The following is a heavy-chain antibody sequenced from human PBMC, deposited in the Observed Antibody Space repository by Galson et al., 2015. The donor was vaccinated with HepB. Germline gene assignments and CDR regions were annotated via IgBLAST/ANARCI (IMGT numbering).Heavy chain of an antibody. CDR1: GFTFSSYG. J-gene: IGHJ3*02. D-gene: IGHD2-2*01. CDR3: ATRARGYCSSTSCYYEPTDAFDI. V-gene: IGHV3-30*03. Sequence: SLRLSCAASGFTFSSYGMHWVRQAPGKGLEWVAVISYDGSNKYYADSVKGRFTISRDNSKNTLYLQMNSLRAEDTAVYYCATRARGYCSSTSCYYEPTDAFDIWGQGTMVTVSS. CDR2: ISYDGSNK.